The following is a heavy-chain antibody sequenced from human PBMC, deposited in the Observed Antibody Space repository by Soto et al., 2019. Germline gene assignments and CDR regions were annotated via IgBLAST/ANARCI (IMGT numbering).Heavy chain of an antibody. Sequence: PGGSLRLSCAASGFTFSSYAMSWVRQAPGKGLEWVSAISGSGGSTYYADSVKGRFTISRDNSKNTLYLQMNSLRAEDTAVYYCAKSSYYYDSSGYYYGYWGQGTLVTVSS. J-gene: IGHJ4*02. D-gene: IGHD3-22*01. CDR3: AKSSYYYDSSGYYYGY. V-gene: IGHV3-23*01. CDR2: ISGSGGST. CDR1: GFTFSSYA.